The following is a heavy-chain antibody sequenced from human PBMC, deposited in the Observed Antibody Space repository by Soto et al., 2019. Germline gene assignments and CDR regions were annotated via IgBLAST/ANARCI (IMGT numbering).Heavy chain of an antibody. J-gene: IGHJ4*02. Sequence: GGSLRLSCAASGFIFSNAWMSWVRQAPGKGLEWVGRIKSYTNGGTTDYAAPVKGRFAISRDDSKNTLYLQMNSLKTEDAGVYYCTTDDPINKYWGQGTLVTVSS. CDR1: GFIFSNAW. CDR2: IKSYTNGGTT. CDR3: TTDDPINKY. V-gene: IGHV3-15*01.